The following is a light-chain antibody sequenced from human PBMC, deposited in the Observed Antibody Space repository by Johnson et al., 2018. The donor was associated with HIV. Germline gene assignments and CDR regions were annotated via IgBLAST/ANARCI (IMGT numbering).Light chain of an antibody. J-gene: IGLJ1*01. CDR2: DNN. CDR3: GTWDSSLNAYV. CDR1: SSNIGNNY. Sequence: QSVLTQPPSVSAAPGQKVTISCSGSSSNIGNNYVSWYQQLPGTAPKLLIYDNNKRPSGIPDRFSGSKSGTSATLGITGLQTGDEVDYYCGTWDSSLNAYVFGAATKVAVL. V-gene: IGLV1-51*01.